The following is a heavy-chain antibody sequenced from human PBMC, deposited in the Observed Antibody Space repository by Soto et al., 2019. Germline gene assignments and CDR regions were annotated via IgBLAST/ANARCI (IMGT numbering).Heavy chain of an antibody. J-gene: IGHJ4*02. Sequence: GGSLRLSCAASGFTFSTYWMHWVRQAPGKGLVWVSRINNDGSNKYFADSVKGRFTISRDNSKNTLYLHMNSLRAEDTAVYFCARKPPPTIRGFLNSWGRGPRATV. CDR2: INNDGSNK. V-gene: IGHV3-74*01. CDR3: ARKPPPTIRGFLNS. D-gene: IGHD3-10*01. CDR1: GFTFSTYW.